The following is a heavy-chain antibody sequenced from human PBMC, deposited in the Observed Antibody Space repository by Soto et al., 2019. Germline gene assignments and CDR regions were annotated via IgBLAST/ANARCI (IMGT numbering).Heavy chain of an antibody. Sequence: EVQLVESGGGLVQPGGSLRLSCAASGFTFSSYDMHWVREVIGKGLEWVSAIGTAGDTYFAGSVKGRFTISRENAKNSLYLQMNSLRAGDTAVYYCARGLAVGGLWANDGLDVWGQGTPVTVSS. J-gene: IGHJ6*02. D-gene: IGHD6-19*01. CDR3: ARGLAVGGLWANDGLDV. V-gene: IGHV3-13*01. CDR1: GFTFSSYD. CDR2: IGTAGDT.